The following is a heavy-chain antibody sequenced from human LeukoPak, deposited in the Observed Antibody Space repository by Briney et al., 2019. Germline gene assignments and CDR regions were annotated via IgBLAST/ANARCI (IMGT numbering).Heavy chain of an antibody. J-gene: IGHJ4*02. CDR3: ARPYDSNRDHSGYGY. Sequence: GGSLRLSCATSGFTFSNYWMSWVRQAPGKGLEWVANINQDGSEKYYVDSVKGRFTISRDNAKNSLYLQMNSLKAEDTAVYYCARPYDSNRDHSGYGYWGRGTLVTVSS. D-gene: IGHD5-12*01. CDR2: INQDGSEK. CDR1: GFTFSNYW. V-gene: IGHV3-7*02.